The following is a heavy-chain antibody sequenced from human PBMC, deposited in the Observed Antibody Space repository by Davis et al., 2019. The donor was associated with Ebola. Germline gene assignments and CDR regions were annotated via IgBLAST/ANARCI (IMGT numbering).Heavy chain of an antibody. Sequence: AASVTVSCKASGYTFTSYGISWVRQAPGQGLEWMGWISAYNGNTNYAQKLQGRVAMTTDTSTNTAYMEVGSLRSDDTAVYYCARAQFPTTSDHWGQGTLVTVSS. CDR1: GYTFTSYG. D-gene: IGHD1-1*01. J-gene: IGHJ4*02. CDR3: ARAQFPTTSDH. CDR2: ISAYNGNT. V-gene: IGHV1-18*01.